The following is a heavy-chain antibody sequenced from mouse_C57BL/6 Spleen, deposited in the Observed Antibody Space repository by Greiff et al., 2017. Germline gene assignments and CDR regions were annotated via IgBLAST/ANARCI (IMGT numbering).Heavy chain of an antibody. Sequence: EVKLVESGGDLVKPGGSLKLSCAASGFTFSSYGMSWVRQTPDKRLEWVATISSGGSYPYYPDSVKGRFTISRDNAKNTLYLHMSSLKSEDTAMYYCARPSPHPDSYWYFDVWGTGTTVTVSS. J-gene: IGHJ1*03. V-gene: IGHV5-6*01. CDR2: ISSGGSYP. CDR1: GFTFSSYG. CDR3: ARPSPHPDSYWYFDV.